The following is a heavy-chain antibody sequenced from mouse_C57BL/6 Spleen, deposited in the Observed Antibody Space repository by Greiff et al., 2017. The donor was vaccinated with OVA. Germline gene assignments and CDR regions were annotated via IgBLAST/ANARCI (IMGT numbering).Heavy chain of an antibody. D-gene: IGHD2-4*01. Sequence: VQLQQSGPGMVKPSQSLSLTCTVTGYSITSGYDWHWIRHFPGNKLEWMGYISYSGSPNYNPSLKSRISITHDTSKNHFFLKLNSVTTEDTATYYCARAESDYDWYFDVWGTGTTVTVSS. CDR2: ISYSGSP. CDR1: GYSITSGYD. V-gene: IGHV3-1*01. CDR3: ARAESDYDWYFDV. J-gene: IGHJ1*03.